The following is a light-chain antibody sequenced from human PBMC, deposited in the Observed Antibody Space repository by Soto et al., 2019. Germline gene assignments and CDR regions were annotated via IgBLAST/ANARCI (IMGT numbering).Light chain of an antibody. CDR2: GAS. CDR1: QSVSSNY. CDR3: QQRSKRPRT. J-gene: IGKJ1*01. V-gene: IGKV3D-20*02. Sequence: EIVLTQSPGTLSLSPGERATLTCRASQSVSSNYLAWFQQRPGQAPRLIISGASSRATGIPDRFNGSGSETDFTLTISSLVPEDVALYYRQQRSKRPRTFGHGTKVDIK.